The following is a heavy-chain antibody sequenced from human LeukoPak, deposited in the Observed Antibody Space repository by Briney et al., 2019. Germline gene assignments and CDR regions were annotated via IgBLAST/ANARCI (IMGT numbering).Heavy chain of an antibody. CDR3: ARDYYDNSGRFDY. CDR1: GFTFSSYE. J-gene: IGHJ4*02. V-gene: IGHV3-48*03. Sequence: PGESLRLSCAASGFTFSSYEMNWVRQVPGKGLEWVSYISGSGSTIYYADPVKGRFTISRDNAKNSLYLQMNSLRAEDTAVYYCARDYYDNSGRFDYWGQGTLVTVSS. D-gene: IGHD3-22*01. CDR2: ISGSGSTI.